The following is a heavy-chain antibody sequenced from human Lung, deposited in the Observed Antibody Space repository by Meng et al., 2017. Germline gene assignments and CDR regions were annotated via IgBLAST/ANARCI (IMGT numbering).Heavy chain of an antibody. J-gene: IGHJ4*02. V-gene: IGHV4-34*01. CDR1: GGSFSDYY. CDR2: INHSGST. Sequence: QLQQWGPGPLTPSQTLSLTCVVSGGSFSDYYWSWIRQPPGKGLEWIWEINHSGSTNYNPSLESRATISVDTSQNNLSLKLSSVTAADSAVYYCARGPTTMAHDFDYWGQGTLVTVSS. D-gene: IGHD4-11*01. CDR3: ARGPTTMAHDFDY.